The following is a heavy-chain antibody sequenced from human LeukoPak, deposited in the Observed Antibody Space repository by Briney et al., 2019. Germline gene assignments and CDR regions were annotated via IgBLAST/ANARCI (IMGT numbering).Heavy chain of an antibody. Sequence: ASVKVSCKASGYTFSNFDVNWVRQAPGQGLEWMAWMNPGSGDTGYEGKFQARRTMSSNTSITTASMELSSLTSEDTAVYYCARSRRGYYMDVWGKGTTVIVSS. CDR1: GYTFSNFD. CDR3: ARSRRGYYMDV. CDR2: MNPGSGDT. V-gene: IGHV1-8*02. J-gene: IGHJ6*03.